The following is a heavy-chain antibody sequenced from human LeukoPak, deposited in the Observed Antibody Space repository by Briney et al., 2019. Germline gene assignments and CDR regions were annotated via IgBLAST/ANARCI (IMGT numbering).Heavy chain of an antibody. D-gene: IGHD3-3*01. CDR2: INPSGGST. CDR3: ARANPQTYYDFWSGYHYYMDV. Sequence: GASVKVSCKASGYTFTSHYMHWVRQAPGQGLEWMGIINPSGGSTSYAQKFQGRVTMTRDMSTSTVYMELSSLRSEDTAVYYCARANPQTYYDFWSGYHYYMDVWGKGTTVTVSS. V-gene: IGHV1-46*01. J-gene: IGHJ6*03. CDR1: GYTFTSHY.